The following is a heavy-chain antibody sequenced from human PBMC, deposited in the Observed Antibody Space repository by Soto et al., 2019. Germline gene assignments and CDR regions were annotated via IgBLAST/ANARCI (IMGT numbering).Heavy chain of an antibody. D-gene: IGHD5-12*01. Sequence: ASVKVSCKGSGVTFSSYAISWVRQAPGQGLEWMGWINAGNGNTKYSQKFQGRVTITRDTSASTAYMELSSLRSEDTAVYYCARDPRGYSGYDSDLDYWGQGTLVTVSS. J-gene: IGHJ4*02. CDR2: INAGNGNT. CDR1: GVTFSSYA. V-gene: IGHV1-3*01. CDR3: ARDPRGYSGYDSDLDY.